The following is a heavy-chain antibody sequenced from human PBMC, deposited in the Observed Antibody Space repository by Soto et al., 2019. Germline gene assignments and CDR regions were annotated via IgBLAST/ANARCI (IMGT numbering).Heavy chain of an antibody. Sequence: GGSLRLSCAASGFTFSSYAMSWVRQAPGKGLEWVSAISGSGGSTYYADSVKGRFTISRDNSKNTLYLQMNSLRAEDTAVYYCAISNRYSSGWYLGYWGQGTLVTVSS. CDR3: AISNRYSSGWYLGY. J-gene: IGHJ4*02. V-gene: IGHV3-23*01. CDR2: ISGSGGST. CDR1: GFTFSSYA. D-gene: IGHD6-19*01.